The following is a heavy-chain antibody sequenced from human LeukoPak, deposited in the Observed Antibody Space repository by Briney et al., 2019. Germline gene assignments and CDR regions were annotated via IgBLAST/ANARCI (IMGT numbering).Heavy chain of an antibody. J-gene: IGHJ4*02. CDR1: GGTFSSYA. V-gene: IGHV1-69*05. CDR3: ASELLSYYDILTGYPFDY. Sequence: EASVKVSCKASGGTFSSYAISWVRQAPGQGLEWMGRIIPIFGTANYAQEFQGRVTITTDESTSTAYMELSSLRSEDTAVYYCASELLSYYDILTGYPFDYWGQGTLVTVSS. D-gene: IGHD3-9*01. CDR2: IIPIFGTA.